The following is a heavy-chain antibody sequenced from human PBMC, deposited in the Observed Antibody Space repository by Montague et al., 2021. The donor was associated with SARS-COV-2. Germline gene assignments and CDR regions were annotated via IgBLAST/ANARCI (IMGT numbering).Heavy chain of an antibody. CDR3: ARDRVVGVTTNSLDI. CDR2: IYSDGRDL. Sequence: SLRLSCAASGFTLSSYWMHWVRQAPGEGLVWVSRIYSDGRDLGYADSVKGRFTISRDNAQNTLYLQMNSLRAEDTAVYYCARDRVVGVTTNSLDIWGQGTMVTVSS. D-gene: IGHD3-22*01. CDR1: GFTLSSYW. J-gene: IGHJ3*02. V-gene: IGHV3-74*01.